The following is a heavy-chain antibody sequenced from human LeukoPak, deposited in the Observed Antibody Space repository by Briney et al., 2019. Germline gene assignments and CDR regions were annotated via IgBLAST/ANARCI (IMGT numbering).Heavy chain of an antibody. V-gene: IGHV3-23*01. J-gene: IGHJ6*03. CDR2: ISGSGGNT. Sequence: GGSLRLSCAASGFTFSRNGMTWVRQAPGKGLEWVSAISGSGGNTYYADSVKGRFTISRDNSKNTLYLQMNSLRAEDTAVYYCAKDPNFYYCMDVWGKGTTVTISS. CDR3: AKDPNFYYCMDV. CDR1: GFTFSRNG.